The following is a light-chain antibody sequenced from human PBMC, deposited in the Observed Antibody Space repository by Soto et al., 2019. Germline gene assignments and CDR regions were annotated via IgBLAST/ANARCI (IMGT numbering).Light chain of an antibody. CDR1: SSDVGSYDY. J-gene: IGLJ3*02. V-gene: IGLV2-14*01. Sequence: QSVLTQPASVSGSPGQSITISCTGTSSDVGSYDYVSWYQHHPGKAPKLLIYEVNNRPSGVSNRFSGSKSGNTASLTISGLQAEDEAAYYCSSYTSTSVGVFGGGTKLTVL. CDR2: EVN. CDR3: SSYTSTSVGV.